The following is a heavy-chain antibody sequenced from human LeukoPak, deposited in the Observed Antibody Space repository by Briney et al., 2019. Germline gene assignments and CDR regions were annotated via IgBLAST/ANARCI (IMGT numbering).Heavy chain of an antibody. CDR2: ISGGSGYI. CDR3: ARAIAVAEGY. Sequence: GGSLRLSCAASGFTFSSKTYWMHWVRQAPGKGLVWVSYISGGSGYICYADSVKGRFTISRDNAKNSLYLQMNSLRAEDTAVYYCARAIAVAEGYWGQGTLVTVSS. J-gene: IGHJ4*02. D-gene: IGHD6-19*01. V-gene: IGHV3-21*01. CDR1: GFTFSSKTYW.